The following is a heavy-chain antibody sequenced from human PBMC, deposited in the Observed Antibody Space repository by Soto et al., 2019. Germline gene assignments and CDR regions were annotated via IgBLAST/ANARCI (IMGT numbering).Heavy chain of an antibody. CDR1: GFTFSSYA. J-gene: IGHJ6*03. V-gene: IGHV3-23*01. CDR2: ISGSGGST. CDR3: AKPPEESSSSDYYYYYYMDV. Sequence: GGSLRLSCAASGFTFSSYAMSWVRQAPGKGLEWVSAISGSGGSTYYADSVKGRFTISRDNSKNTLYLQVNSLRAEDTAVYYCAKPPEESSSSDYYYYYYMDVWGKGTTVTVSS. D-gene: IGHD6-6*01.